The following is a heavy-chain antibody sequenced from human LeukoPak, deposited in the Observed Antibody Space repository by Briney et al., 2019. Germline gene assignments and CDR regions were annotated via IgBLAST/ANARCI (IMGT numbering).Heavy chain of an antibody. CDR2: IYPSESDI. V-gene: IGHV5-51*01. D-gene: IGHD3-3*01. Sequence: GESLKISCKASGYTFADYCIGPVRQMPAKGLEWMGIIYPSESDIRYNPSFQGQVTISADKSISTAYLQWASLKASDTAMYYCAREEYYDFWSGYYINPSWFDPWGQGTLVTVSS. CDR3: AREEYYDFWSGYYINPSWFDP. CDR1: GYTFADYC. J-gene: IGHJ5*02.